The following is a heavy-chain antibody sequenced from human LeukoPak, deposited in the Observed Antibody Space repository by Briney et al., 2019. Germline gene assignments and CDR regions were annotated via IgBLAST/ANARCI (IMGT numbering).Heavy chain of an antibody. V-gene: IGHV3-48*03. J-gene: IGHJ3*02. CDR3: ARERLNTMGDAFDI. D-gene: IGHD3-3*01. CDR2: TRSTGDS. CDR1: GFTFSDYE. Sequence: GGSLRLSCATSGFTFSDYEMNWVRQAPGRGLEWLSYTRSTGDSKYAESVKGRFSVSRDNARKSLFLLMNSLRVEDTAVYYCARERLNTMGDAFDIWGQGTMVTVSS.